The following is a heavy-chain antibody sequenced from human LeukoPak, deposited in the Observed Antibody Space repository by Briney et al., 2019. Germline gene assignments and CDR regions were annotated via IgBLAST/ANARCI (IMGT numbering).Heavy chain of an antibody. CDR1: GGSISSGNFY. V-gene: IGHV4-61*02. J-gene: IGHJ6*03. D-gene: IGHD3-3*01. CDR3: ARVLRFLESYYMDV. Sequence: SETLSLTCTGSGGSISSGNFYWSWIRQPAGKGLEWIGRIYTSGSSNYNPSLKSRVTMSVDTSKNQFSLRLSSVTAADTAVYYCARVLRFLESYYMDVWGKGTTVTVSS. CDR2: IYTSGSS.